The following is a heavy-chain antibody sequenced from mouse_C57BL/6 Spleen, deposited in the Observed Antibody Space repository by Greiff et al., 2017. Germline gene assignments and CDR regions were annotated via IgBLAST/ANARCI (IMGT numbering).Heavy chain of an antibody. D-gene: IGHD2-5*01. V-gene: IGHV1-72*01. CDR2: IDPKSGGT. CDR1: GYTFTSYW. J-gene: IGHJ4*01. CDR3: AKDSNNVYYYAMDG. Sequence: QVQLQQSGAELVKPGASVKLSCKASGYTFTSYWMHWVKQRPGRGLEWIGKIDPKSGGTNYNEKFKSKATLTVDKSSSTAYMQLSSLTSEDSAVYYCAKDSNNVYYYAMDGWGQGTSVTVSS.